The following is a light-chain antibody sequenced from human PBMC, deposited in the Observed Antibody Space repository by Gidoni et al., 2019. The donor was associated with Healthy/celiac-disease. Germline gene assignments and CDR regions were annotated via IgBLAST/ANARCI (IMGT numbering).Light chain of an antibody. J-gene: IGLJ2*01. V-gene: IGLV2-14*01. Sequence: SALTQPASVSGSPGQPIPISCTGTSSDVGGYNYVSWYQQHPGKAPKLMIYEVSNRPSGVSNRFSGSKSGNTASLTISGLQAEDEADYYCSSYTSSSTPGVVFGGGTKLTVL. CDR2: EVS. CDR3: SSYTSSSTPGVV. CDR1: SSDVGGYNY.